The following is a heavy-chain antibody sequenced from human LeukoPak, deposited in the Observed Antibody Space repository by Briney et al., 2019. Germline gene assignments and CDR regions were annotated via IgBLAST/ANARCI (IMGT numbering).Heavy chain of an antibody. CDR3: ARVREGYCSGGSCYHFDY. D-gene: IGHD2-15*01. CDR1: GYTFTGYY. J-gene: IGHJ4*02. Sequence: ASVKVSCKASGYTFTGYYMHWVRQAPGQGLEWMGWMNPNSGSTGYAQKFQGRVTMTRNTSISTAYMELSSLRSENTAVYYCARVREGYCSGGSCYHFDYWGQGTLVTVSS. V-gene: IGHV1-8*02. CDR2: MNPNSGST.